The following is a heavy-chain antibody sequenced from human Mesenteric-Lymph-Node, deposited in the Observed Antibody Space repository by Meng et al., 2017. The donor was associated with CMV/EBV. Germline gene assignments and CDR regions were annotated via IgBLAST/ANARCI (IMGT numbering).Heavy chain of an antibody. V-gene: IGHV3-23*01. CDR2: ISGSGGST. CDR1: GFTFSSYA. CDR3: AKPWFGELFSEFDY. J-gene: IGHJ4*02. D-gene: IGHD3-10*01. Sequence: SGFTFSSYAMRWVRQAPGKGLEWVSAISGSGGSTYYADSVKGRFTISRDNSKNTLYLQMNSLRAEDTAVYYCAKPWFGELFSEFDYWGQGTLVTVSS.